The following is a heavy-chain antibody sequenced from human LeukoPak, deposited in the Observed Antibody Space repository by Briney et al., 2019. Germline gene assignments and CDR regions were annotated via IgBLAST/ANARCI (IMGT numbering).Heavy chain of an antibody. CDR1: GGSISSGAYC. CDR3: ARGGSSGYPGRY. J-gene: IGHJ4*02. CDR2: IYYSGST. Sequence: SETLSLTCTVSGGSISSGAYCWSWIRQHPGKGLEWIGYIYYSGSTYYNPSLKSRVTISVDTSKNQFSLKLSSVTAADTAVYYCARGGSSGYPGRYWGQGTLVTVSS. V-gene: IGHV4-31*03. D-gene: IGHD3-22*01.